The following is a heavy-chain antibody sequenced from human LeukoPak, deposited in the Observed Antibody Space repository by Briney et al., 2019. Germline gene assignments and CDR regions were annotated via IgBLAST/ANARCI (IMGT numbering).Heavy chain of an antibody. CDR2: IIPILGIA. J-gene: IGHJ4*02. Sequence: SVKVSCKASGGTFSSYAIRWVRQAPGQGLAWMGRIIPILGIANYAQKFQGRVTITADKSTSTAYMELSSLRSEDTAVYYCARWAYGDYVDLIFDYWGQGTLVTVSS. D-gene: IGHD4-17*01. CDR1: GGTFSSYA. V-gene: IGHV1-69*04. CDR3: ARWAYGDYVDLIFDY.